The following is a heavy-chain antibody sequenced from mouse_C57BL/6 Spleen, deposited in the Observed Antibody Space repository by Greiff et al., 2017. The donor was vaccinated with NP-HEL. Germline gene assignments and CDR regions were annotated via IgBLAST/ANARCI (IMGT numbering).Heavy chain of an antibody. CDR2: ISSGSSTI. J-gene: IGHJ1*03. D-gene: IGHD1-1*01. V-gene: IGHV5-17*01. Sequence: EVKLVESGGGLVKPGGSLKLSCAASGFTFSDYGMHWVRQAPEKGLEWVAYISSGSSTIYYADTVKGRFTISRDNAKNTLFLQMTSLRSEDTAMYYCARKTAGSYWYFDVWGTGTTVTVSS. CDR3: ARKTAGSYWYFDV. CDR1: GFTFSDYG.